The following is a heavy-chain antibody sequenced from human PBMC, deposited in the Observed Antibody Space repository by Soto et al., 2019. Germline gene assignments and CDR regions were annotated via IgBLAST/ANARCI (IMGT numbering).Heavy chain of an antibody. D-gene: IGHD2-21*01. CDR1: GFTFSSYA. V-gene: IGHV3-23*01. CDR2: ISGSGGST. CDR3: ALVAHGANLDY. J-gene: IGHJ4*02. Sequence: EVQLLVSGGGLVQPGGSLRLSCAAAGFTFSSYAMSWVRQAPGKGLEWVSAISGSGGSTYYADSVKGRFTISRDNSKITVYLQMYILRAGFTAVYYCALVAHGANLDYWGQGTLVTVSS.